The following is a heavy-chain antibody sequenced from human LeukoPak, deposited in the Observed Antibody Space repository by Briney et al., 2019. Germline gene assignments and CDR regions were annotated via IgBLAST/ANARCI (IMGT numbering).Heavy chain of an antibody. CDR3: ASGAARPDY. CDR2: ISSSGSYI. D-gene: IGHD6-6*01. CDR1: GFTFSSYS. Sequence: PGGSLRLSCAASGFTFSSYSMNWVRQAPGKGLEWVSSISSSGSYIYYADSVKGRFTISRDNAKNSLCLQMNSLRAEDTAVYYCASGAARPDYWGQGTLVTVSS. J-gene: IGHJ4*02. V-gene: IGHV3-21*01.